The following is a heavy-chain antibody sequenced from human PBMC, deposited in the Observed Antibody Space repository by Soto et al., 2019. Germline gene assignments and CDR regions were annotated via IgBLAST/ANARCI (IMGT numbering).Heavy chain of an antibody. CDR2: ISYDGSNK. D-gene: IGHD6-13*01. J-gene: IGHJ6*02. CDR1: GFTFSNYA. V-gene: IGHV3-30-3*01. CDR3: ARDPREYSTSWIYYYYYGMDV. Sequence: QVQLVESGGGVVQPGRSLRLSCAASGFTFSNYAMHWVRQAPGKGLEWVAVISYDGSNKYYADSVKGRFPISRDNSKNTLYLQMNSLRAEDTALYYCARDPREYSTSWIYYYYYGMDVWGQGTTVTVSS.